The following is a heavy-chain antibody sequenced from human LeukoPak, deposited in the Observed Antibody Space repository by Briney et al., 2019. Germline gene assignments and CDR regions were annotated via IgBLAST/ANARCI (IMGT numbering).Heavy chain of an antibody. J-gene: IGHJ4*02. CDR3: AKQYDSREDFDY. CDR1: GFTFSSYA. Sequence: TGGSLRLSCEASGFTFSSYAMSWVRQAPGKGLEWVSAISGSGGSTYYADSVKGRFTISRDNSKNTLYLQMNSLRAEDTAVYYCAKQYDSREDFDYWGQGTLVTVSS. D-gene: IGHD3-22*01. CDR2: ISGSGGST. V-gene: IGHV3-23*01.